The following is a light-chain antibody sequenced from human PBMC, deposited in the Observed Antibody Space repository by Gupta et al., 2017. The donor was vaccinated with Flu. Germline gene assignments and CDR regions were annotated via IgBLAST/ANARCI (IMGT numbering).Light chain of an antibody. V-gene: IGLV5-45*02. CDR3: MIWFSSAWV. CDR1: SGINVGTYR. J-gene: IGLJ3*02. CDR2: YKSASYK. Sequence: QAVLTQPSSLSASPGSSASLTCTLRSGINVGTYRIYWYQENPGSPPHYLLRYKSASYKQKGSGVPSRFSGSKDASANAGILLLSGLQSEDEADYYCMIWFSSAWVFGGATRLTVL.